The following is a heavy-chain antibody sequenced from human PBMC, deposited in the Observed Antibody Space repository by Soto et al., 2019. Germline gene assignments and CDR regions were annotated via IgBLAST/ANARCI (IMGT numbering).Heavy chain of an antibody. D-gene: IGHD6-13*01. J-gene: IGHJ4*02. CDR3: ARQRYSSSWIFDY. Sequence: ESGGGVVQPGRSLRLSCAASGFTFSSYGMHWVRQAPGKGLEWVAVIWYDGSNKYYADSVKGRFTISRDNSKNTLYLQMNSLRAEDTAVYYCARQRYSSSWIFDYWGQGTLVTVSS. CDR1: GFTFSSYG. V-gene: IGHV3-33*01. CDR2: IWYDGSNK.